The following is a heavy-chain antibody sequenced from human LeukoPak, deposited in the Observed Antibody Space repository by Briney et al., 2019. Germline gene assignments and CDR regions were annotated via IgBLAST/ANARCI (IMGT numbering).Heavy chain of an antibody. CDR3: ASLPDSSSSGFFDY. V-gene: IGHV4-59*11. D-gene: IGHD6-6*01. CDR2: IYYSGST. J-gene: IGHJ4*02. Sequence: SETLSLTRTVSGGSISSHYWSWIRQPPGKGLEWIGYIYYSGSTNYNPSLKSRVTISVDTSKNQFSLKLSSVTAADTAVYYCASLPDSSSSGFFDYWGQGTLVTVSS. CDR1: GGSISSHY.